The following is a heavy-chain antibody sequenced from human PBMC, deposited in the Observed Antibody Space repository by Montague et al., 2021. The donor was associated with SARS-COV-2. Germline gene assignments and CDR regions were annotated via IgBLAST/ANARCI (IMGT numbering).Heavy chain of an antibody. CDR3: ARGSGWMGNAFDI. CDR2: IYYSGST. J-gene: IGHJ3*02. CDR1: GGSISSYY. V-gene: IGHV4-59*01. Sequence: SETLSLTCTVSGGSISSYYWSWIRQPPGKGLEWIGYIYYSGSTNYNPSLKSRVTISVDTSKDQFSLKLSSVTAADTAVYYCARGSGWMGNAFDIWGQGIMVTVSS. D-gene: IGHD6-19*01.